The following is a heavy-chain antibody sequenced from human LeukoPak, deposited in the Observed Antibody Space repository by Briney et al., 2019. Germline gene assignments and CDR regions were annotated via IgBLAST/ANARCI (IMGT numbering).Heavy chain of an antibody. V-gene: IGHV4-59*01. CDR2: IYYSGST. Sequence: PSETLSLTCTVSGGSISSYYWSWIRQPPGKGLEWIGYIYYSGSTNYNPSLKSRVTISVDTSKNQFSLKLSSVTAADTAVYYCASDSSGYSYWGQGTLVTVSS. CDR1: GGSISSYY. D-gene: IGHD3-22*01. J-gene: IGHJ4*02. CDR3: ASDSSGYSY.